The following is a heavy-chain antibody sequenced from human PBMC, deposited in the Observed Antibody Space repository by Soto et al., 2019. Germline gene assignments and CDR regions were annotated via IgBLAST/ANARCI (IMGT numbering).Heavy chain of an antibody. CDR2: IYHRGDT. D-gene: IGHD6-13*01. CDR3: APCRAAAGAGFDP. CDR1: GGSITSDHYY. V-gene: IGHV4-31*03. J-gene: IGHJ5*02. Sequence: KTSETLSLTCSVSGGSITSDHYYWNWIRQRPGKGLEWFGFIYHRGDTYYNPSLRSRVSMSVDTSKNQFSLNLRSVTVAVTAVYWCAPCRAAAGAGFDPWGQGTQVTVSS.